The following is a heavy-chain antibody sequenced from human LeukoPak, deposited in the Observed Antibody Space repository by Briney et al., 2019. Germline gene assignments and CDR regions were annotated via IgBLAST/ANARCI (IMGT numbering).Heavy chain of an antibody. CDR3: AKDLTYYDSSGYYYAAD. CDR1: GFIFSDFS. CDR2: ISSSSYI. D-gene: IGHD3-22*01. Sequence: PGGSLRLSCTVSGFIFSDFSMSWVRQAPGKGLEWVSSISSSSYIYYADSVKGRFTISRDNSKNTLYLQMNSLRAEDTAVYYCAKDLTYYDSSGYYYAADWGQGTMVTVSS. J-gene: IGHJ3*01. V-gene: IGHV3-69-1*01.